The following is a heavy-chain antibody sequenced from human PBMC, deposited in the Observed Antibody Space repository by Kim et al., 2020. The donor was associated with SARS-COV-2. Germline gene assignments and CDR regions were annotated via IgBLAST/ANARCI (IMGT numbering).Heavy chain of an antibody. V-gene: IGHV1-46*01. CDR3: ARDGIVGATNFDY. D-gene: IGHD1-26*01. J-gene: IGHJ4*02. Sequence: YAQKCRGRVPMTRATATSTVYMELSSLRSEDTAVYYCARDGIVGATNFDYWGQGTLVTVSS.